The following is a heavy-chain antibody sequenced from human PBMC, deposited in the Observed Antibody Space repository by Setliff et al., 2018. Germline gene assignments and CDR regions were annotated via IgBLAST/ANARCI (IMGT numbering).Heavy chain of an antibody. CDR3: ARGKRLRMDTGRWSNWFDP. CDR2: MNANSGNA. V-gene: IGHV1-8*01. CDR1: GYSFTSYD. Sequence: ASVKVSCKAFGYSFTSYDINWVRQAPGQGLEWMGWMNANSGNAGCAQKFQGRVTLTRDTSIGTAYMELNSLRYEDTAIYYCARGKRLRMDTGRWSNWFDPWGQGTLVTVSS. D-gene: IGHD6-25*01. J-gene: IGHJ5*02.